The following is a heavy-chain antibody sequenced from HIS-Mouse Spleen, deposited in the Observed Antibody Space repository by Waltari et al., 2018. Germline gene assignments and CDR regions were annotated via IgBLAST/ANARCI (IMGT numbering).Heavy chain of an antibody. D-gene: IGHD6-13*01. CDR1: GFTVSSNY. CDR2: IYSGGST. CDR3: ARGRFGQQHFDY. J-gene: IGHJ4*02. Sequence: EVQLVESGGGLVQPGGSLRLSCAASGFTVSSNYMSWVRQAPGKGLELVSVIYSGGSTYYADSVKGRFTISRDNSKNTLYLQMNSLRAEDTAVYYCARGRFGQQHFDYWGQGTLVTVSS. V-gene: IGHV3-66*01.